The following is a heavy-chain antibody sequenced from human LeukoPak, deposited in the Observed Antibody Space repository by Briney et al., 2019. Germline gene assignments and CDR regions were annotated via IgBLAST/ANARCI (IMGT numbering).Heavy chain of an antibody. V-gene: IGHV5-51*01. Sequence: KSRESLQIPCQGSGYSFTNHWIGWVGQMPGKGLEWMGIIYPGDSETRYSPSFQGQVTISADKSISTPYLQWSRLKASDTAMYYCARLPQWGGTYHFDYWGQGTLLTASS. J-gene: IGHJ4*02. D-gene: IGHD1-26*01. CDR3: ARLPQWGGTYHFDY. CDR2: IYPGDSET. CDR1: GYSFTNHW.